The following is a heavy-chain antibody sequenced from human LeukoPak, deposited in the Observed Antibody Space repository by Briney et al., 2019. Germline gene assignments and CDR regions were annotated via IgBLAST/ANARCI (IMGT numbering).Heavy chain of an antibody. Sequence: PGGSLRLSCAASGFTFSSYSMNWVRQAPGKGLEWVSSISSSSSYIYYADSVKGRFTISRDNAKNSLYLQMNSLRAEDTAVYYCARPIIAAAGPDAFDIWGQGTMVTVSS. CDR3: ARPIIAAAGPDAFDI. D-gene: IGHD6-13*01. CDR1: GFTFSSYS. CDR2: ISSSSSYI. J-gene: IGHJ3*02. V-gene: IGHV3-21*01.